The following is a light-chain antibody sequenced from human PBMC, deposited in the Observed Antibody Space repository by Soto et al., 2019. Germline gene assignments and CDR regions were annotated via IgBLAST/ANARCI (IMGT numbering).Light chain of an antibody. Sequence: EIPMTQSPSTLSASVGERVTVTCRASQTIGSWLAWYQQKPGKAPKLLIYDASSLESGVPSRFSGSGSGTEFTLTISSLQPDDFATYYCQKYNSYSSTFGQGTKVDIK. CDR3: QKYNSYSST. CDR2: DAS. J-gene: IGKJ1*01. V-gene: IGKV1-5*01. CDR1: QTIGSW.